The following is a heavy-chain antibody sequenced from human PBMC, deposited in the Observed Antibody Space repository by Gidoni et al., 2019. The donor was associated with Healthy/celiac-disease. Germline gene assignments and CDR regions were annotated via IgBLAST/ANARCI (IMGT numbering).Heavy chain of an antibody. V-gene: IGHV5-51*03. CDR1: GYSFTSYW. J-gene: IGHJ4*02. CDR2: IYPGDSDT. D-gene: IGHD4-17*01. Sequence: VPLVPSGSGVKKPRESLKIGCKGSGYSFTSYWIGWVRQMPGKGLEWMGIIYPGDSDTRYSASFQGQVTNSADKSISTAYLQWSSLKAADTAMYYGARLDGDHIDYWGQGTLVTVSS. CDR3: ARLDGDHIDY.